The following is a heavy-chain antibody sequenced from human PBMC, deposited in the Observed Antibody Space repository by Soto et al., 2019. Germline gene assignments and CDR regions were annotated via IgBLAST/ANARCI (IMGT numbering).Heavy chain of an antibody. J-gene: IGHJ6*02. CDR2: ISYDGSNK. D-gene: IGHD1-26*01. V-gene: IGHV3-30-3*01. CDR3: ARPLPSGSYYYYYYGMDV. CDR1: GFTFSSYA. Sequence: GGSRRRSCAASGFTFSSYAMHWVRQAPGKGLGWVAVISYDGSNKYYAESVKGRFTISRDNSKNTLYLQMNSLRDEDTAVYYCARPLPSGSYYYYYYGMDVWGQGTTLTVSS.